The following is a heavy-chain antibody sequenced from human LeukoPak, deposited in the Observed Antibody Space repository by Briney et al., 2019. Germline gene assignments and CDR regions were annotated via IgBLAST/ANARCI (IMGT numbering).Heavy chain of an antibody. CDR3: ARSPPGDYDFWSGYLVYYYYYMDV. D-gene: IGHD3-3*01. V-gene: IGHV1-18*01. CDR1: GYTFTSYG. CDR2: ISAYNGNT. Sequence: GASVKVSCKASGYTFTSYGISWVRQAPGQGLEWMGWISAYNGNTNYAQKLQGRVTMTTDTSTSTAYMELRSLRSDDTAVYYCARSPPGDYDFWSGYLVYYYYYMDVWGKGTTVTISS. J-gene: IGHJ6*03.